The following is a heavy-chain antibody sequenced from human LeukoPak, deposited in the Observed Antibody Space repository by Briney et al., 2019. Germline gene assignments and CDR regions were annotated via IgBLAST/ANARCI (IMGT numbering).Heavy chain of an antibody. Sequence: GASVKVSCKASGYTFTSYGISWVRQAPGQGLEWMGWISAYNGNTNYAQKLQGRVTMTTDTSTSTAYMELRSLRSDDTAVYYCARTYYYDSSGYLVPPHIAIVGAEVGAFDIWGQGTMVTVSS. CDR3: ARTYYYDSSGYLVPPHIAIVGAEVGAFDI. CDR1: GYTFTSYG. V-gene: IGHV1-18*01. D-gene: IGHD3-22*01. J-gene: IGHJ3*02. CDR2: ISAYNGNT.